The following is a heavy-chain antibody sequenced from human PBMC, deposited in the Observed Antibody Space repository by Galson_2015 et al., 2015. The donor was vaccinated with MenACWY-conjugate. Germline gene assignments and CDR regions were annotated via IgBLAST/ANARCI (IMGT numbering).Heavy chain of an antibody. D-gene: IGHD6-6*01. Sequence: CAISGDSVSSNSAAWNWIRQSPSRGLEWLGRTYYRSKWCNDYAVSVKSRITIDPDTSKNQFSLQLNSVTPEDTAVYYCARDLREYSSSAVFDYWGQGTLVTVSS. CDR2: TYYRSKWCN. J-gene: IGHJ4*02. CDR3: ARDLREYSSSAVFDY. CDR1: GDSVSSNSAA. V-gene: IGHV6-1*01.